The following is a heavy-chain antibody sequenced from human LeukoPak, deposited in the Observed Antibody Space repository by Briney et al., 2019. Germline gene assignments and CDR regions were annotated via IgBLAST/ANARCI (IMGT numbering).Heavy chain of an antibody. Sequence: SETLSLTCTVSGDSISSYYCSWIRQPPGRGLEWIGYIYHSGTTNYNPSLKSRVTIAVDTSKNQFSLKLSSVTAADTAVYYCARHSSLAHFDHWGQGSLVTVSS. CDR1: GDSISSYY. V-gene: IGHV4-59*01. J-gene: IGHJ4*02. CDR3: ARHSSLAHFDH. CDR2: IYHSGTT.